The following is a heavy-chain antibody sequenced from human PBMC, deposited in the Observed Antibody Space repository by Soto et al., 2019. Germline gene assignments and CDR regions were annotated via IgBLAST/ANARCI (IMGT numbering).Heavy chain of an antibody. D-gene: IGHD2-21*02. CDR3: AKGFIRDCGGDCTVDT. V-gene: IGHV3-23*01. CDR2: ISATGGST. Sequence: PSLSCAASGFTFSSYTMSWVRQGPGKGLEWVSGISATGGSTYYADSVKGRFTFSRDNSKNTLYLQMNSLRAEDTAVYYCAKGFIRDCGGDCTVDTWGQGTLVTVSS. CDR1: GFTFSSYT. J-gene: IGHJ5*02.